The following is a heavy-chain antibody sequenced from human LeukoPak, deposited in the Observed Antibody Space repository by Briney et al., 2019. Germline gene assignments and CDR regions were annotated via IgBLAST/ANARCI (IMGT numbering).Heavy chain of an antibody. J-gene: IGHJ4*02. D-gene: IGHD1-1*01. Sequence: ASVKVSCKACGYTFTGYYLQWVRQAPGQGLEWMGWINPNSGGTNYEQKFQDRVTMTRDTSISTAYMELSRLISDDTAAYYCARDDANYCSDYWGQGTLVTVSS. CDR1: GYTFTGYY. V-gene: IGHV1-2*02. CDR3: ARDDANYCSDY. CDR2: INPNSGGT.